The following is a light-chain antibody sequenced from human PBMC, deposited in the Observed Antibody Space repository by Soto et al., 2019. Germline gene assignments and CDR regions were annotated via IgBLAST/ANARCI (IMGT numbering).Light chain of an antibody. CDR2: GAS. CDR3: HLYGASPPT. Sequence: EVVLTQSPGTLSLSPGERATLSCRXSQSVSSSDLAWYQQKPGQAPRLLISGASGRATGIPDRFSASGSGTDFTLTISRLEPEDSAVFYCHLYGASPPTFGQGTKVEI. CDR1: QSVSSSD. J-gene: IGKJ1*01. V-gene: IGKV3-20*01.